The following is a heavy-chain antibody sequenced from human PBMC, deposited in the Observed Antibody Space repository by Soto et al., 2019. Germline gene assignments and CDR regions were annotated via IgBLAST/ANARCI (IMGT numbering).Heavy chain of an antibody. CDR1: GDTFSFYT. V-gene: IGHV1-69*02. D-gene: IGHD3-10*01. CDR3: AASYGSGYRGFDY. Sequence: QVQLLHSGAEVKKPGSSVKVSCKASGDTFSFYTINWVRQAPGLGLEWMGRVKPIVSMSNYAQKFQGRVTLTADKSTNTAYMQLSSLRSEDTAIYFCAASYGSGYRGFDYWGQGALVTVSS. J-gene: IGHJ4*02. CDR2: VKPIVSMS.